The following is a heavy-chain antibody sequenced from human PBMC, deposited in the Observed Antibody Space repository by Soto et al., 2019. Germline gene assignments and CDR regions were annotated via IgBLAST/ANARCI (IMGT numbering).Heavy chain of an antibody. J-gene: IGHJ6*02. V-gene: IGHV1-69*13. CDR1: GGTFSSYA. CDR3: ARAYPRSGIQLWVKDYYYGMDV. D-gene: IGHD5-18*01. CDR2: IIPIFGTA. Sequence: SVKVSCKASGGTFSSYAISWVRQAPGQGLEWMGGIIPIFGTANYAQKFQGRVTITADESTSTAYMELSSLRSEDTAVYYCARAYPRSGIQLWVKDYYYGMDVWGQGTTVTVSS.